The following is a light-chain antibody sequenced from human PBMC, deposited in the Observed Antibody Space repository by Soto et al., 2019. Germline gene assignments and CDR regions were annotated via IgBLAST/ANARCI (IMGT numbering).Light chain of an antibody. Sequence: DIHMTQSPSALSASVGDRVTITCRASQNISSWLAWYQQKPGKAPKSLIYDASSLESGVPSRLSGSGSGTEFTLTISNMQPDDSATYYCQHYKAFSPWTFGQGTKVEIK. CDR2: DAS. V-gene: IGKV1-5*01. CDR1: QNISSW. CDR3: QHYKAFSPWT. J-gene: IGKJ1*01.